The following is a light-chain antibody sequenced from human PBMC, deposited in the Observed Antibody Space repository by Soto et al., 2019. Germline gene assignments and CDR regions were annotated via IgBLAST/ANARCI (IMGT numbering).Light chain of an antibody. CDR2: EVS. CDR1: SSDIGGYKY. J-gene: IGLJ1*01. V-gene: IGLV2-14*01. CDR3: NSYTSRSSDNV. Sequence: QSALTQPASVSGSPGQSITISCTGTSSDIGGYKYVSWYQQHPGKAPKLMIYEVSNRPSGVSNRFSGSKSGNTASLTISGLQAEDEADYYCNSYTSRSSDNVFGTGTKLTVL.